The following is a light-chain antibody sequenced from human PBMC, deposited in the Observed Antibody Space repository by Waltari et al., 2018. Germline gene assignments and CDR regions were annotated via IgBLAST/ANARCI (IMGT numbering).Light chain of an antibody. Sequence: EIVMTQSPGTLSVSPGERVTLSCRASQTDSSNLAWYQQKPGQAPRLLISGASTRATGIPARFSGSGSGTEFTLTISSLQSEDSAIFYCQQYNDWPPTFGQGTKVEIK. CDR2: GAS. CDR3: QQYNDWPPT. CDR1: QTDSSN. V-gene: IGKV3-15*01. J-gene: IGKJ1*01.